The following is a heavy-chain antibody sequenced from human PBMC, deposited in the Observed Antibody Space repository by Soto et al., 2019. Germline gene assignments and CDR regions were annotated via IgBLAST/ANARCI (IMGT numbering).Heavy chain of an antibody. CDR2: IIPIFGTA. D-gene: IGHD2-15*01. V-gene: IGHV1-69*13. J-gene: IGHJ5*02. CDR3: ARDGCSGGSCYLGLGYNWFDP. Sequence: GASVKVSCKASGGTFSSYAISWVRQAPGQGLEWMGGIIPIFGTANYAQKFQGRVTITADESTSTAYMELSSLRSEDTAVYYCARDGCSGGSCYLGLGYNWFDPWGQGTLVTVS. CDR1: GGTFSSYA.